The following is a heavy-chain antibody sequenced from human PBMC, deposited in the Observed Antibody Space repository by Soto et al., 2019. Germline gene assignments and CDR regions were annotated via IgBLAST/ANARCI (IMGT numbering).Heavy chain of an antibody. D-gene: IGHD4-17*01. J-gene: IGHJ6*02. CDR1: GFTFSSYA. CDR2: ISYDGSNK. V-gene: IGHV3-30-3*01. Sequence: GGSLRLSCAASGFTFSSYAMHGVRQAPGKGLEWVAVISYDGSNKYYADSVKGRFTISRDNSKNTLYLQMNSLRAEDTAVYYCARDLATPTTVVTLSYGMDVWGQGTTVTVSS. CDR3: ARDLATPTTVVTLSYGMDV.